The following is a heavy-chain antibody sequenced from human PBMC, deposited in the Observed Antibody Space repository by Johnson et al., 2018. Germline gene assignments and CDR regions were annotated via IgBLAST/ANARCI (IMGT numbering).Heavy chain of an antibody. CDR1: GFTFSSYG. CDR3: AKDLTLVLPLLPFDYYDGRDV. J-gene: IGHJ6*02. CDR2: ISYDGSNK. D-gene: IGHD3-10*01. Sequence: VQLVESGGGVVQPGRSLRLSCAASGFTFSSYGMHWVRQAPGKGLEWVAVISYDGSNKYYADSVKGRFTISRDNSKNTLYLQMNSLRAEDTAVYYCAKDLTLVLPLLPFDYYDGRDVWGQGTTVTVAS. V-gene: IGHV3-30*18.